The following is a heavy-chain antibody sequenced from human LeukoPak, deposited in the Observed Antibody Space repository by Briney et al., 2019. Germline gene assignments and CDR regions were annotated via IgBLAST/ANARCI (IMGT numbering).Heavy chain of an antibody. Sequence: ESLKISCKGSGYSFTSYCICWVRQLPPQGLEWVWIIYPGDSDTRYSPSFQGQVTISADKSISTAYLQWSSLKASDTAMYYCARHFSPHYYDSSGYYFDYWGQGTLVTVSS. D-gene: IGHD3-22*01. CDR1: GYSFTSYC. CDR2: IYPGDSDT. V-gene: IGHV5-51*01. CDR3: ARHFSPHYYDSSGYYFDY. J-gene: IGHJ4*02.